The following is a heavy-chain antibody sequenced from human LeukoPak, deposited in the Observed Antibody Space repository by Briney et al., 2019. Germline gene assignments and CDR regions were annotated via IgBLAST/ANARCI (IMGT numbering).Heavy chain of an antibody. J-gene: IGHJ6*02. CDR1: GGSFSGYY. V-gene: IGHV4-30-4*01. CDR2: IYYSGST. CDR3: ARGGSSWYYYYYGMDV. D-gene: IGHD6-13*01. Sequence: PSETLSLTCAVYGGSFSGYYWSWIRQPPGKGLEWIGYIYYSGSTYYNPSLKSRVTISVDTSKNQFSLKLSSVTAADTAVYYCARGGSSWYYYYYGMDVWGQGTTVTVSS.